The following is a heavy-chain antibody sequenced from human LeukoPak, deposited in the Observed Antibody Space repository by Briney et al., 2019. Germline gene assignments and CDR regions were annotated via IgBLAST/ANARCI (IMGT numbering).Heavy chain of an antibody. CDR3: ARGRGSWGDYFDY. Sequence: ASVKVSYKASGHTFTSSAMHSGRQAPGQRREWMGWINAGNGNTKYSQKFQGRVTITRDTSASTAYMDLSSLRSEDTAVYYCARGRGSWGDYFDYWGQGTLVTVSS. J-gene: IGHJ4*02. V-gene: IGHV1-3*01. CDR2: INAGNGNT. D-gene: IGHD1-26*01. CDR1: GHTFTSSA.